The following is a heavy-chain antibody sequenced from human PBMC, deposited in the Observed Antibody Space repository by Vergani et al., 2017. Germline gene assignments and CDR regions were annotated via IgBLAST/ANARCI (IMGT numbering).Heavy chain of an antibody. D-gene: IGHD3-9*01. Sequence: QVQLVESGGGVVQPGRSLRLSCAASGFTFSSYAMHWVRQAPGKGLEWVAVISYDGSNKYYADSVKGRFTISRDNSKNTLYLQMNSLRAEDTAVYYCAKDGPYLTGYSHGMDVWGQGP. CDR3: AKDGPYLTGYSHGMDV. CDR2: ISYDGSNK. J-gene: IGHJ6*02. CDR1: GFTFSSYA. V-gene: IGHV3-30*04.